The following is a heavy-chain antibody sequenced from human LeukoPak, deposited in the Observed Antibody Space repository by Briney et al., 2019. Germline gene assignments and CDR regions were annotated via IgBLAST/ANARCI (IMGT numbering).Heavy chain of an antibody. CDR3: ARVSVPAAPPRGYYGMDV. V-gene: IGHV4-59*08. CDR1: GGSISSYY. CDR2: IYYSGST. D-gene: IGHD2-2*01. Sequence: SETLSLTCTVSGGSISSYYWSWIRQPPGKGLEWIGYIYYSGSTNYNPSLKSRVTISVDTSKNQFSLKLSSVTAADTAVYYCARVSVPAAPPRGYYGMDVWGQGTTVTVSS. J-gene: IGHJ6*02.